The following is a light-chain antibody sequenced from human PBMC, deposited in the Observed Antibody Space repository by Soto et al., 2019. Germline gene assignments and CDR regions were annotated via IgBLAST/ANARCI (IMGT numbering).Light chain of an antibody. CDR1: SSNIGAGYD. V-gene: IGLV1-40*01. J-gene: IGLJ1*01. Sequence: QSVLTQPPSVSGAPGQRVTISCTGSSSNIGAGYDVHWYQQLPGTAPKLLIYGNSNRPSGVPDRISGSKSGTSASLAITGLQAEDEADYYCQSYDSSLSGYVVGTGTKVTVL. CDR2: GNS. CDR3: QSYDSSLSGYV.